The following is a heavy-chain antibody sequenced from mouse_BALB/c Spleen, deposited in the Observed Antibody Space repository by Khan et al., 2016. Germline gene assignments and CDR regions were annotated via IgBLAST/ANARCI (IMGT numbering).Heavy chain of an antibody. J-gene: IGHJ2*01. Sequence: QVQLQQPGAELVKPGASVKLSCKASGYTFTSYWMHWVKQRPGQGLEWIGEIDPSDSYTNYNQKFKGKATLTVDKSSSTAYMQLSSLTSEDSAVCYCARYGNFDYWGQGTTLTVSS. D-gene: IGHD2-1*01. CDR2: IDPSDSYT. V-gene: IGHV1-69*02. CDR3: ARYGNFDY. CDR1: GYTFTSYW.